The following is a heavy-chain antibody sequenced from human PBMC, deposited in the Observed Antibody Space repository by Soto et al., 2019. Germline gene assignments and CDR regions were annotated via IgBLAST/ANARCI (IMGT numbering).Heavy chain of an antibody. CDR3: ATGGHNDGYNFYPGRAV. CDR1: GGIFTNNA. D-gene: IGHD5-18*01. Sequence: QVQAVQSGAEVKKPGSSVKVSCKVSGGIFTNNAISWALQAPGQGLEWLGGVIPLFDTAYYAQIFWGRLMKSADGATTTAYMELRGLTSEDTAVDFCATGGHNDGYNFYPGRAVWGQGTTVTV. J-gene: IGHJ6*02. V-gene: IGHV1-69*01. CDR2: VIPLFDTA.